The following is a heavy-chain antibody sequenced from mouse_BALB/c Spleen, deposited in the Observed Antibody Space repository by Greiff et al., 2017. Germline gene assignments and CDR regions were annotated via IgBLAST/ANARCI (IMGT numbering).Heavy chain of an antibody. CDR2: ISYSGST. CDR1: GDSITSGY. J-gene: IGHJ4*01. D-gene: IGHD1-1*01. V-gene: IGHV3-8*02. CDR3: ARYSVVVGPYYYAMDY. Sequence: VQLKESGPSLVKPSQTLSLTCSVTGDSITSGYWNWIRKFPGNKLEYMGYISYSGSTYYNPSLKSRISITRDTSKNQYYLQLNSVTTEDTATYYCARYSVVVGPYYYAMDYWGQGTSVTVSS.